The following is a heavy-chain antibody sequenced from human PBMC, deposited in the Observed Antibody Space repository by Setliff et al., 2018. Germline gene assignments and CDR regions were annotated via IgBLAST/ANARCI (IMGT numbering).Heavy chain of an antibody. V-gene: IGHV3-7*01. CDR3: ASATGY. Sequence: PGGSLRLSCAASGFTFSSFWMAWVRQSPGRGLEWVANINQDGSGKYYVDSVKGRFTIARDNAKNSLYLLMNSLRADDTAVYFCASATGYWGQGILVTV. J-gene: IGHJ4*02. CDR2: INQDGSGK. CDR1: GFTFSSFW.